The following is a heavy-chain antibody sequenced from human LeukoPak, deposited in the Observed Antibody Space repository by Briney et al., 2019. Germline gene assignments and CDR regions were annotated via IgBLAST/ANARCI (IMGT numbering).Heavy chain of an antibody. J-gene: IGHJ6*02. Sequence: SETLSLTCTVSGGSISSGGHYWSWIRQHPGKGLEWLGYIYDSGSTYYNPSLKSRLTISMDTSKNQFSLKLTSVTAADTAVYYCARERYYYNRYGMDVWGQGTTVTVSS. CDR2: IYDSGST. CDR3: ARERYYYNRYGMDV. V-gene: IGHV4-31*03. D-gene: IGHD3-10*01. CDR1: GGSISSGGHY.